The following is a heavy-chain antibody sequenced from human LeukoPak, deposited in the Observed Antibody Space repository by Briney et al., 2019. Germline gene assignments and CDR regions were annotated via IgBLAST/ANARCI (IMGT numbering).Heavy chain of an antibody. CDR3: AKDGGLVATIAFDY. V-gene: IGHV3-43*02. Sequence: PGGSLRLSCAASGFTFDDYAMHWVRQAPGKGLEWVSLISGDGGSTYYADSVKSRFTISRDNSKNFLYLQMNSLRTEDTALYYCAKDGGLVATIAFDYWGQGTLVTVSS. CDR2: ISGDGGST. D-gene: IGHD5-12*01. CDR1: GFTFDDYA. J-gene: IGHJ4*02.